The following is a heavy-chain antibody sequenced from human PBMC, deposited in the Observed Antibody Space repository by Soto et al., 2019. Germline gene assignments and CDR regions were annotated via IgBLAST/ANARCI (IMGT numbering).Heavy chain of an antibody. V-gene: IGHV1-18*01. D-gene: IGHD3-10*01. Sequence: ASVKVSCKASGYTFTSYGISWVRQAPGQGLEWMGWISAYNGNTNYAQKLQGRVTMTTATFTSTAYMELRSLRSKDTAVYYCASGRYEYSSSTLWFGEFLRIGRSTNPLDFWGRGTLVTVSS. CDR1: GYTFTSYG. CDR2: ISAYNGNT. J-gene: IGHJ4*02. CDR3: ASGRYEYSSSTLWFGEFLRIGRSTNPLDF.